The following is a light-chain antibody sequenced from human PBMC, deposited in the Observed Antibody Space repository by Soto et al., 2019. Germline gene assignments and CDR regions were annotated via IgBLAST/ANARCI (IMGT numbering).Light chain of an antibody. Sequence: EILFTQSPGTLSLSPGERATLSRRASQSVSSSYLAWYQQKPGQAPRLLIYGASSRATGIPDRFSGSGSGTDFTLTISRLEPEDFAVYYCQQYGSSPQTFGQGTKVDIK. CDR3: QQYGSSPQT. CDR2: GAS. J-gene: IGKJ1*01. V-gene: IGKV3-20*01. CDR1: QSVSSSY.